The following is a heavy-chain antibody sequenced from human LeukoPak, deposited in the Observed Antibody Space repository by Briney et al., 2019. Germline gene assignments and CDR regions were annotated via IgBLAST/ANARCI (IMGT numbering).Heavy chain of an antibody. CDR2: VYYSGTT. V-gene: IGHV4-59*01. Sequence: SETLSLTCNVSGASISSYYWSWIRQPPGKGLEWIGYVYYSGTTNYNPSLKSRVTLSVDTSKNQLSLKMKSVTAADTAVYYCARLAALDAFDIWGQGTMVTVSS. D-gene: IGHD6-6*01. J-gene: IGHJ3*02. CDR3: ARLAALDAFDI. CDR1: GASISSYY.